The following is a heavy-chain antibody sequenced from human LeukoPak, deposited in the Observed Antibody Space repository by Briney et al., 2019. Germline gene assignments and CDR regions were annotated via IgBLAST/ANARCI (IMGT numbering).Heavy chain of an antibody. CDR2: IYHSGST. J-gene: IGHJ3*02. D-gene: IGHD1-14*01. CDR1: GGSISSSSYY. CDR3: ASNLQSVGIDI. V-gene: IGHV4-39*07. Sequence: SETLSLTCTVSGGSISSSSYYWGWIRQPPGKGLEWIGSIYHSGSTYYNPSLKSRVTISVDTSKNQFSLKLSSVTAADTAVYYCASNLQSVGIDIWGQGTMVTVSS.